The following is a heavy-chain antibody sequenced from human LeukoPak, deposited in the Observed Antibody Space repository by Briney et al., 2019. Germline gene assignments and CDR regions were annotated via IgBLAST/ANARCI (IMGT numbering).Heavy chain of an antibody. D-gene: IGHD3-10*01. Sequence: SETLSLTCTVSGGSISSGGYYWSWIRQPPGKGLEWIGYIYHSGSTYYNPSLKSRVTISVDRSKNQFSLKLSSVTAADTAVYYCARGSESDAFDIWGQGTMVTVSS. V-gene: IGHV4-30-2*01. CDR3: ARGSESDAFDI. CDR2: IYHSGST. J-gene: IGHJ3*02. CDR1: GGSISSGGYY.